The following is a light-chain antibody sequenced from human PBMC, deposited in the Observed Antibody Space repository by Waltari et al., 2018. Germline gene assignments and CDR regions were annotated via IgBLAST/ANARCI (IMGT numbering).Light chain of an antibody. CDR2: RAS. CDR3: QHYNSYPLT. V-gene: IGKV1-5*03. J-gene: IGKJ4*01. CDR1: QSVSNW. Sequence: DIQLTQSPSTLPASVGDIVTITSRASQSVSNWLAWYQQKPGKAPKLLIYRASILERWVPSRFSGSGSGTEFTLTISSLQPEDFATYFCQHYNSYPLTFGGGTKVDI.